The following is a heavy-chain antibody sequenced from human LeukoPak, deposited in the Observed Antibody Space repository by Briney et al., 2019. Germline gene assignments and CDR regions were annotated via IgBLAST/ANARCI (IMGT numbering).Heavy chain of an antibody. V-gene: IGHV3-9*01. D-gene: IGHD3-22*01. CDR2: INWNSDSI. CDR1: GFTFDDYA. CDR3: AKYYDSSYYYGRFDY. Sequence: GGSLRLSCAVSGFTFDDYAMHWVRQVPGKGLEWVSGINWNSDSIGYADSVKGRFTISRDNAKNSLYLQMNSLRAEDTALYYCAKYYDSSYYYGRFDYWGQGTLVTVSS. J-gene: IGHJ4*02.